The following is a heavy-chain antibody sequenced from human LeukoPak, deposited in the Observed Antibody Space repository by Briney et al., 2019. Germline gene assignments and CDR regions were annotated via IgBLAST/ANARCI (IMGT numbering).Heavy chain of an antibody. CDR2: MNPNSGNT. V-gene: IGHV1-8*01. CDR1: GYTFTSYD. D-gene: IGHD3-10*01. Sequence: GASVKVSCKASGYTFTSYDINWVRQATGQGLEWMGWMNPNSGNTGYAQKFQGRVTMTRNTSISTAYMELSSLRSEDTAVYYCARGLFYYGSGRGENYYGMDVWGQGTTVTVSS. J-gene: IGHJ6*02. CDR3: ARGLFYYGSGRGENYYGMDV.